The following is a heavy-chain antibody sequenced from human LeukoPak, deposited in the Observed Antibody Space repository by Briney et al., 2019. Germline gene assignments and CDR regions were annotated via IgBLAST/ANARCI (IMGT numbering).Heavy chain of an antibody. J-gene: IGHJ4*02. CDR2: IYYSGST. V-gene: IGHV4-39*07. CDR1: GGSISSSSYY. CDR3: ARFPPLHTTVTTEVDDY. D-gene: IGHD4-17*01. Sequence: KPSETLSLTCTVSGGSISSSSYYWGWIRQPPGKGLEWIGSIYYSGSTNYNPSLKSRVTISVDTSKNQFSLKLSSVTAADTAVYYCARFPPLHTTVTTEVDDYWGQGTLVTVSS.